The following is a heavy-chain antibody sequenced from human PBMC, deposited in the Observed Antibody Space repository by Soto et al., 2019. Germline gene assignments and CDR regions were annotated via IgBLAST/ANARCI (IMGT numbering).Heavy chain of an antibody. V-gene: IGHV3-48*01. CDR3: ARDISWGSNWYYYMDV. D-gene: IGHD7-27*01. CDR1: GFILSDCA. CDR2: ISSSSSVI. J-gene: IGHJ6*03. Sequence: ESGGGLVQPGGSLRLSCATSGFILSDCAMNWVRQAPGKGLEWVSYISSSSSVIDYADSVKGRFTVSRDNARNSLYLQMNSLRAEDTAVYYCARDISWGSNWYYYMDVWGKGTTVTVSS.